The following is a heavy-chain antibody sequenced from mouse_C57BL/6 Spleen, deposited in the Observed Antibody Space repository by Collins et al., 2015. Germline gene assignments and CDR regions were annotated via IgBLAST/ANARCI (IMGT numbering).Heavy chain of an antibody. CDR3: ASHFYGITSFAH. CDR2: IKPSNSVT. CDR1: GYTFTSYW. Sequence: QVQLQQPGTELVKPGASVKLSCKASGYTFTSYWMHWVKQRPGQGLEWIGNIKPSNSVTYYNEKFKSKATLTVDKSSSTAYMQLSSLTSEDSAVYYCASHFYGITSFAHWGQGTLVTVSA. V-gene: IGHV1-53*01. D-gene: IGHD1-2*01. J-gene: IGHJ3*01.